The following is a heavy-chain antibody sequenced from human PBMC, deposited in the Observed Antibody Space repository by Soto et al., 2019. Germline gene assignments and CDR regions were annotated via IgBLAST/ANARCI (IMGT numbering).Heavy chain of an antibody. CDR2: INPSGGST. J-gene: IGHJ6*02. CDR1: GYTFTSYY. Sequence: ASVKVSCKASGYTFTSYYMHSARQAPGQGLEWMGIINPSGGSTSYAQKFQGRVTMTRDTSTSTVYMELSSLRSEDTAVYYCARDFQQQLPYYYYGMDVWGQGTTVTVSS. CDR3: ARDFQQQLPYYYYGMDV. D-gene: IGHD6-13*01. V-gene: IGHV1-46*01.